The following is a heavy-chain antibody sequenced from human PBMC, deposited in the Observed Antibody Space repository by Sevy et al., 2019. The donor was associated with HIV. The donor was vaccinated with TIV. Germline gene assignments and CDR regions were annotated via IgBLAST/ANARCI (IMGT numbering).Heavy chain of an antibody. J-gene: IGHJ4*02. CDR1: GFTFSSYW. Sequence: GGSLRLSCAASGFTFSSYWMSWVRQAPGKGLEWVANIKQDGSEKYYVDSVKGRFTISRDNAKNSLYLQMNSLRAEDTDVYYCARVLLWFGELNYFDYWGQGTLVTVSS. CDR3: ARVLLWFGELNYFDY. V-gene: IGHV3-7*01. CDR2: IKQDGSEK. D-gene: IGHD3-10*01.